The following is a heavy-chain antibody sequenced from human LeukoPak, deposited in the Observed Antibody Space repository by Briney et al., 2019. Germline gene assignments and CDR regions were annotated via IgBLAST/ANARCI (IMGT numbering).Heavy chain of an antibody. D-gene: IGHD3-3*01. Sequence: TGGSLRLSCAASGFTFSSYWMSWVRQAPGKGLEWVANIKQDGSEKYYVDSVKGRFTISRDNAKNSLYLQMNSLRAEDTAVYYCARERITIFGVVTNYYMDVWGKGTTVTVSS. CDR2: IKQDGSEK. CDR1: GFTFSSYW. CDR3: ARERITIFGVVTNYYMDV. V-gene: IGHV3-7*01. J-gene: IGHJ6*03.